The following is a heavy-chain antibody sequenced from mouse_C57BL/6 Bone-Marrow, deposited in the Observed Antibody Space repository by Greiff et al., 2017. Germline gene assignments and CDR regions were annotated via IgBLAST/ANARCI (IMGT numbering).Heavy chain of an antibody. J-gene: IGHJ2*01. V-gene: IGHV1-81*01. Sequence: VQLQQSGAELARPGASVKLSCKASGYTFTSYGISWVKQRTGQGLEWIGEIYPGSGNTYSNEKFKGKATLTSDKSSSNAYMELRSLTSADSAVYFSALTTVVLYYFDYWGQGTTLTVSS. CDR2: IYPGSGNT. D-gene: IGHD1-1*01. CDR3: ALTTVVLYYFDY. CDR1: GYTFTSYG.